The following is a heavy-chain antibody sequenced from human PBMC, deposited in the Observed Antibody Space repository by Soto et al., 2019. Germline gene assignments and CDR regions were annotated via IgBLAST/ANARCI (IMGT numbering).Heavy chain of an antibody. CDR3: AKVSDLLLWFGELSSILFDY. V-gene: IGHV3-9*01. J-gene: IGHJ4*02. CDR2: ISWNSGSI. Sequence: GGSLRLSCAASGFTFDDYAMHWVRQAPGKGLEWVSGISWNSGSIGYADSVKGRFTISRDNAKNSLYLQMNSLRAEDTALYYCAKVSDLLLWFGELSSILFDYWGQGTLVTVSS. CDR1: GFTFDDYA. D-gene: IGHD3-10*01.